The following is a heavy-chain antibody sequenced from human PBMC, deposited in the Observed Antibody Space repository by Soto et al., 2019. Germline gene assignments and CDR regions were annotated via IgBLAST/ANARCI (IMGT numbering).Heavy chain of an antibody. CDR2: INSGGRT. V-gene: IGHV3-66*01. Sequence: EVQLVESGGGLVQPGGSLRLSCAASGFTFSNHYMNWVRQAPGKGLEWVSDINSGGRTYYEDSVKGRCTMSSDKSKNTVYRQMNSLRAEDTAVYYCARDGVINGCYRGFASWGQGTPVTVSS. J-gene: IGHJ5*01. CDR1: GFTFSNHY. CDR3: ARDGVINGCYRGFAS. D-gene: IGHD2-15*01.